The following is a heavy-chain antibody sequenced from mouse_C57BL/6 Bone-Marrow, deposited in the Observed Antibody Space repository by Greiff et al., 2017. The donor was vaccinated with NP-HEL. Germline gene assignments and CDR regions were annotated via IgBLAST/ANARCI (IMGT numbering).Heavy chain of an antibody. Sequence: VQLQQSVAELVRPGASVKLSCTASGFNIKNTYMHWVKQRPEQSLEWIGRIVPANGNPKYAPKFQGKATITADTSSNTAYLQLSTLTSEDTAIYYYARLEPTIVREHYYAMDYWGQGTSVTVSS. D-gene: IGHD2-5*01. J-gene: IGHJ4*01. V-gene: IGHV14-3*01. CDR1: GFNIKNTY. CDR2: IVPANGNP. CDR3: ARLEPTIVREHYYAMDY.